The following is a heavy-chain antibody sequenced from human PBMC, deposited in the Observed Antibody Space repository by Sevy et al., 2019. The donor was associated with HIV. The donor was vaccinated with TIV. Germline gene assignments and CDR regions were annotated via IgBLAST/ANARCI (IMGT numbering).Heavy chain of an antibody. CDR3: ARGEYSYYDSSGYYPFDY. J-gene: IGHJ4*02. V-gene: IGHV3-7*01. D-gene: IGHD3-22*01. CDR2: IKQDGSEK. CDR1: GFTFSSYW. Sequence: GGSLRLSCAASGFTFSSYWMSWVRQAPGKGLEWVANIKQDGSEKYYVDSVKGRFTISRDNAKNSLYLQMNSLRAEDTAVYYCARGEYSYYDSSGYYPFDYWVQGTLVTVSS.